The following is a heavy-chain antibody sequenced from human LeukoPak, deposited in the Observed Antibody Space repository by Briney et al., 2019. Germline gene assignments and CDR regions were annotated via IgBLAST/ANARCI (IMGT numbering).Heavy chain of an antibody. CDR3: ARDNYYGSGSYYIWFAFDI. CDR2: INPNSGGT. D-gene: IGHD3-10*01. Sequence: ASVKVSCKASGYTFTGYYMHWVRQAPGQGLEWMGWINPNSGGTNYAQKLQGRVTMTTDTSTSTAYMELRSLRSDDTAVYYCARDNYYGSGSYYIWFAFDIWGQGTLVTVSS. V-gene: IGHV1-2*02. J-gene: IGHJ4*02. CDR1: GYTFTGYY.